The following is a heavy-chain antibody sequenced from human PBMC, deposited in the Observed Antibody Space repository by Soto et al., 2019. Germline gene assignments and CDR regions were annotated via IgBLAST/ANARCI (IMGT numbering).Heavy chain of an antibody. CDR2: IYHSGST. V-gene: IGHV4-4*02. J-gene: IGHJ6*02. CDR1: GGSISSSNW. CDR3: ARAGDIAVAGTYYYYYGMDV. Sequence: SDTLSLTCAVSGGSISSSNWWSWVRQPPGKGLEWIGEIYHSGSTNYNPSLKSRVTISVDKSKNQFSLKLSSVTAADTAVYYCARAGDIAVAGTYYYYYGMDVWGQETTVTVSS. D-gene: IGHD6-19*01.